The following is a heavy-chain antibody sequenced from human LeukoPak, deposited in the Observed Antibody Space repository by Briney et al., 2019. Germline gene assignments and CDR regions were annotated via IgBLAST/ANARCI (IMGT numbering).Heavy chain of an antibody. V-gene: IGHV1-18*01. CDR2: ISGYNGHT. D-gene: IGHD3-22*01. CDR3: ARDGRHRYYYDSRGYYGSWFDP. J-gene: IGHJ5*02. Sequence: ASVKVSCKASGYTFTSYGISWVRQAPGQGLEWMGWISGYNGHTRCAQKVQGRVTMTTDTSTSTAYMELRSLRSDDTAVYYCARDGRHRYYYDSRGYYGSWFDPWGQGTLVTVSS. CDR1: GYTFTSYG.